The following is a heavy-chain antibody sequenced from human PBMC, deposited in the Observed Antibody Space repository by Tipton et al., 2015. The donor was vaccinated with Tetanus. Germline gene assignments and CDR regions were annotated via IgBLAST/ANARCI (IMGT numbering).Heavy chain of an antibody. CDR2: ISGSGGST. J-gene: IGHJ5*02. CDR1: GFTFSSYA. Sequence: SLRLSCAASGFTFSSYAMSWVRQAPGKGLEWVSAISGSGGSTYYADSVKGRFTISRDNSKNTLYLQMNSLRAEDTAVYYCANTPAGVCCFNWFDPWGQGTLVTVSS. D-gene: IGHD2-8*01. V-gene: IGHV3-23*01. CDR3: ANTPAGVCCFNWFDP.